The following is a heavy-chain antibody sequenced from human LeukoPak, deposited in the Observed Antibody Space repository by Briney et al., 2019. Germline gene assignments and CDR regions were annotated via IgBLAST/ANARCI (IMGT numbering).Heavy chain of an antibody. CDR3: ARAGLHGSGSYYNVYYYYGMDV. V-gene: IGHV4-30-4*01. D-gene: IGHD3-10*01. Sequence: PSETLSLTCTVSGGSISSGDYYWSWIRQPPGKGLEWIGYIYYSGSTYYNQSLKSRVTISVDTSKNQFSLKLSSVTAADTAVYYCARAGLHGSGSYYNVYYYYGMDVWGQGTTVTVSS. CDR1: GGSISSGDYY. J-gene: IGHJ6*02. CDR2: IYYSGST.